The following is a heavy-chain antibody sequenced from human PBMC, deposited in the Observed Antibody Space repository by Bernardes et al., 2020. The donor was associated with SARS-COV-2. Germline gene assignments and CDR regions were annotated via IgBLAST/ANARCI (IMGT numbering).Heavy chain of an antibody. V-gene: IGHV3-23*01. CDR1: GFSFPNYG. CDR3: AKREGSVSATGYYYNYAMEV. CDR2: ISGAGVIT. D-gene: IGHD1-26*01. Sequence: GGSLRLSCIASGFSFPNYGINWVRQAPGKGLEWVSGISGAGVITNYADSVKGRFTISRDSSRNTVFLQMNSLRADDTAVYFCAKREGSVSATGYYYNYAMEVWGQGTTVTVSS. J-gene: IGHJ6*02.